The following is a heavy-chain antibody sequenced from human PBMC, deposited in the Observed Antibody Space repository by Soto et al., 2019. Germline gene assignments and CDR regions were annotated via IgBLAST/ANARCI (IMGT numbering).Heavy chain of an antibody. D-gene: IGHD3-10*01. CDR1: GGSISSSNW. Sequence: SETLSLTCAVSGGSISSSNWWSWVRQPPGKGLEWIGEIYHSGSTNYNPSLKSRVTITVDKSKNQFYLKLSSVTAADTAVFYCARVGAVWFGELPKYYFDYWGQGTLVTVS. V-gene: IGHV4-4*02. CDR3: ARVGAVWFGELPKYYFDY. J-gene: IGHJ4*02. CDR2: IYHSGST.